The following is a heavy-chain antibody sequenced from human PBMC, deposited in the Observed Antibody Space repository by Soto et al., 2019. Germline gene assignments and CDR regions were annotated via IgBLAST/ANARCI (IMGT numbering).Heavy chain of an antibody. Sequence: QVQLVQSGAEVKKPGASVKVSCKASGYTFTGYYMHWVRQAPGQGLEWMGWINPNSGGTNYAQKVQGRVTMTRDTSISTAYMELSRLRSDDTAVYYCARVAGTPSYYYYGMDVWGQGTTVTVSS. V-gene: IGHV1-2*02. J-gene: IGHJ6*02. CDR1: GYTFTGYY. CDR3: ARVAGTPSYYYYGMDV. D-gene: IGHD1-1*01. CDR2: INPNSGGT.